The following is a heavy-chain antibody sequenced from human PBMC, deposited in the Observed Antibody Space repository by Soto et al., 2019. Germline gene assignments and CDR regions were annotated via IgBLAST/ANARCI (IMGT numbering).Heavy chain of an antibody. CDR1: GGSITGGFSY. V-gene: IGHV4-31*03. Sequence: QLQLRESGPGLVQPAQTLSLTCTVAGGSITGGFSYWTWVRQHPGKGLEWVGHIYYSGTAYYNPSLKSRVALSVYPSQNRFSLKLSSVTAADTAIYFCARSLPGGTVFYMDIWGEGTTVTVSS. CDR3: ARSLPGGTVFYMDI. D-gene: IGHD1-26*01. CDR2: IYYSGTA. J-gene: IGHJ6*03.